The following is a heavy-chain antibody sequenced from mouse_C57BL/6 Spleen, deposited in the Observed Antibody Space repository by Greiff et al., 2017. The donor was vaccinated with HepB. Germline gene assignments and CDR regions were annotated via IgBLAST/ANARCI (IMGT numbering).Heavy chain of an antibody. J-gene: IGHJ4*01. CDR3: TRWLLPLYAMDY. D-gene: IGHD2-3*01. CDR1: GYTFTSYW. Sequence: EVKLVESGTVLARPGASVKMSCKTSGYTFTSYWMHWVKQRPGQGLEWIGAIYPGNSDTSYNQKFKGKAKLTAVTSASTAYMELSSLTNEDSAVYYCTRWLLPLYAMDYWGQGTSVTVSS. CDR2: IYPGNSDT. V-gene: IGHV1-5*01.